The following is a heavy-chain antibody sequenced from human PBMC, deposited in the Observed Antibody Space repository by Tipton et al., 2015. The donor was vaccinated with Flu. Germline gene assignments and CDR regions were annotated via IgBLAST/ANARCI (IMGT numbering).Heavy chain of an antibody. J-gene: IGHJ5*02. CDR2: IYHSGTA. CDR1: GGSISSSRYY. CDR3: ARYPESNYHWFGP. V-gene: IGHV4-39*07. D-gene: IGHD4-11*01. Sequence: TLSLTCTVSGGSISSSRYYWGWIRQPPGKGLEWIGSIYHSGTAYYNPSLKSRVTISVDTSKNQISLKLRSVTAADTAVYYCARYPESNYHWFGPWGQGALVTVSS.